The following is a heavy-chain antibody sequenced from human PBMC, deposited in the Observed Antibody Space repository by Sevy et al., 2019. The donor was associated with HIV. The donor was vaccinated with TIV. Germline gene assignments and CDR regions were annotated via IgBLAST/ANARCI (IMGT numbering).Heavy chain of an antibody. V-gene: IGHV3-53*01. CDR2: IYSGGST. CDR1: GFTVSSNY. J-gene: IGHJ4*02. D-gene: IGHD1-26*01. Sequence: GGSLRLSCAASGFTVSSNYMSWVRQAPGKGLEWVSVIYSGGSTYYADSVKGRFTISRDNSKNTLYLQMNSLRAEDTAVYYCARLRRGSYYVDYWGQGTLVTVSS. CDR3: ARLRRGSYYVDY.